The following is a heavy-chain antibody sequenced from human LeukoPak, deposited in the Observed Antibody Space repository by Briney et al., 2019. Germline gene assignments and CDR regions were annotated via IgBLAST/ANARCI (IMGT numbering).Heavy chain of an antibody. D-gene: IGHD2-8*01. V-gene: IGHV4-61*02. Sequence: PSGTLSLTCTVSGGSIKSVDYYWSWIRQPAGKGLEWIGRIYASGSTNYNPSLKSRVTISVDASKNQFSLRLNSVTAADTAVYYCARTFYSNYNGPSVWGQGTLVTVSS. CDR2: IYASGST. CDR1: GGSIKSVDYY. J-gene: IGHJ4*02. CDR3: ARTFYSNYNGPSV.